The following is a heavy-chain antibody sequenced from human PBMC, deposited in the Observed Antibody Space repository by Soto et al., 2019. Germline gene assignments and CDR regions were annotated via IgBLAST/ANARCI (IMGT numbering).Heavy chain of an antibody. CDR2: IQSGGAT. D-gene: IGHD5-12*01. J-gene: IGHJ4*02. Sequence: GGSLRLSCLVSGFTVSTYDMAWVRQAPGKGLEWASVIQSGGATYYPDSAQGRFTISRDNSKNTVYLQMSSLRMEDTGVYSCVRVLYDSGVVDFWGQGSLVTVSS. V-gene: IGHV3-53*01. CDR1: GFTVSTYD. CDR3: VRVLYDSGVVDF.